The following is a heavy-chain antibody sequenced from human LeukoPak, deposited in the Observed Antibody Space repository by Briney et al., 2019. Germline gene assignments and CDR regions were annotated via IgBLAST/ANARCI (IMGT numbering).Heavy chain of an antibody. V-gene: IGHV1-24*01. CDR2: FDPEDGET. CDR1: GYTLTELS. Sequence: ASVKVSCKVSGYTLTELSMHWVRQAPGKGLEWMGGFDPEDGETIYAQKFQGRVTMTEDTSTDTAYMELSSLRSEDTAVYYCATGSIVVVPATVWRNYYYYMDVWGKGTTVTVSS. CDR3: ATGSIVVVPATVWRNYYYYMDV. J-gene: IGHJ6*03. D-gene: IGHD2-2*01.